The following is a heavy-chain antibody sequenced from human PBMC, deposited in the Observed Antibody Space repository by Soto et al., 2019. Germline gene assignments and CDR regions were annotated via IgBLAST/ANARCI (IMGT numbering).Heavy chain of an antibody. CDR2: INAYNGNT. J-gene: IGHJ6*02. D-gene: IGHD6-6*01. CDR1: GYTFTSYG. CDR3: ARAKYSSSEGMDV. V-gene: IGHV1-18*01. Sequence: QVQLVQSGAEVKKPGASVKVSCKASGYTFTSYGISWVRQAPGQGLEWMGWINAYNGNTNYAQKLQGRVTMTTDTSTSKAYMEPRSLRSDDTAVYYCARAKYSSSEGMDVWGQGTTVTVSS.